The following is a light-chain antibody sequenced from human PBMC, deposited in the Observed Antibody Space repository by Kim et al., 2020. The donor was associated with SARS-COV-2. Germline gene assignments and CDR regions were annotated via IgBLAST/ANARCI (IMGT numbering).Light chain of an antibody. J-gene: IGLJ3*02. CDR3: QTWGTGIRV. V-gene: IGLV4-69*01. CDR2: LNIDGSH. CDR1: RGHRGHA. Sequence: SVKLTGALSRGHRGHAIAWHQQQPEKGPRFLMNLNIDGSHTKGDGIPDRFSGSSSGAERYLTISSLQSEDEADYYCQTWGTGIRVFGRGTQLTVL.